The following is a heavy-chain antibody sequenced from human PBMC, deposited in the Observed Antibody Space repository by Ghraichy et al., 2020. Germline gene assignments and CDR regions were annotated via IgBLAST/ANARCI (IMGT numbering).Heavy chain of an antibody. CDR1: GGSFSGYY. D-gene: IGHD5-18*01. Sequence: SETLSLTCAVYGGSFSGYYWSWIRQPPGKGLEWIGEINHSGSTNYNPSLKSRVTISVDTSKNQFSLKLSSVTAADTAVYYCASLPRTPTAMDTYYYYGMDVWGQGTTVTVSS. CDR2: INHSGST. CDR3: ASLPRTPTAMDTYYYYGMDV. V-gene: IGHV4-34*01. J-gene: IGHJ6*02.